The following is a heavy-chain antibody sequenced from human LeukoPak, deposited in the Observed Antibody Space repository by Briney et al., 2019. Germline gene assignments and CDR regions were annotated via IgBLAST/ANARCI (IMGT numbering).Heavy chain of an antibody. J-gene: IGHJ6*02. CDR2: ISSSSSSYI. D-gene: IGHD2-8*01. CDR3: ARGVSYTQAGYFHDMDV. V-gene: IGHV3-21*01. CDR1: GFTFSSYS. Sequence: KPGGSLRLSCAASGFTFSSYSMNWVRHAPGKGLEWVSSISSSSSSYIYYADSVKGRFTISRDNAKNSLYLQMNSLRAEDTAVYYCARGVSYTQAGYFHDMDVWGQGTTVTVSS.